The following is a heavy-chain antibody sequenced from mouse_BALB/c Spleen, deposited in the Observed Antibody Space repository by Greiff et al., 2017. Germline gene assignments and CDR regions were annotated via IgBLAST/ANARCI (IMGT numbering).Heavy chain of an antibody. J-gene: IGHJ3*01. V-gene: IGHV1-14*01. CDR3: ARFGTETGLAY. D-gene: IGHD3-2*01. Sequence: VQLQQPGAELVRPGASVKLSCKASGYTFTSYVMHWVKQKPGQGLEWIGYINPYNDGTKYNEKFKGKATLTSDKSSSTAYMELSSLTSEDSAVYYCARFGTETGLAYWGQGTLVTVSA. CDR2: INPYNDGT. CDR1: GYTFTSYV.